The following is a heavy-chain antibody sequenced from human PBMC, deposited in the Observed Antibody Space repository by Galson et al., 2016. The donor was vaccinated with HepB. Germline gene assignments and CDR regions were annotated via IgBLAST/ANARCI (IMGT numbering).Heavy chain of an antibody. CDR1: GYTFTDYY. CDR2: INPNPGRT. J-gene: IGHJ1*01. D-gene: IGHD1-1*01. V-gene: IGHV1-2*02. Sequence: SVKVSCKASGYTFTDYYMHWVRQAPGQGLEWMGWINPNPGRTKYAQKFQGRVTMTRDSSISTAYMELTRLTSDDTAIYYCDRAQSNWNAHWGPGTLVTVSS. CDR3: DRAQSNWNAH.